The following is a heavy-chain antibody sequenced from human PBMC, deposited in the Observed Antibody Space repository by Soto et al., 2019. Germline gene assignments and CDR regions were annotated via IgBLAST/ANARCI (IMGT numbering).Heavy chain of an antibody. D-gene: IGHD2-2*01. J-gene: IGHJ5*02. Sequence: QVQLVQSGTEVKKPGASVKVSCKTSGYTFTSYGISWVRQAPGQGLEWMGWINPFSGNTNYAQKLQGRVTMTTDTTTSTANMELRSLKSDDTAVYYCARGRTSCSPWGQGTLVIVSS. V-gene: IGHV1-18*01. CDR1: GYTFTSYG. CDR3: ARGRTSCSP. CDR2: INPFSGNT.